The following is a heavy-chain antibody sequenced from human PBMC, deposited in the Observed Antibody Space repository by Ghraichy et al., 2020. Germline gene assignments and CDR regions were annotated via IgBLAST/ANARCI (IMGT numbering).Heavy chain of an antibody. V-gene: IGHV3-33*01. CDR3: ARDRGAAEQLVPYYYGMDV. CDR1: RFSFSAYG. Sequence: GGSLNISCAASRFSFSAYGMHWVRQAPGKGLEWVAVIWYDGSKQYYADSVKGRFTISRDDSKNTLYLQMNSLRVEDTAVYYCARDRGAAEQLVPYYYGMDVWGQGTTVTVSS. J-gene: IGHJ6*02. D-gene: IGHD6-6*01. CDR2: IWYDGSKQ.